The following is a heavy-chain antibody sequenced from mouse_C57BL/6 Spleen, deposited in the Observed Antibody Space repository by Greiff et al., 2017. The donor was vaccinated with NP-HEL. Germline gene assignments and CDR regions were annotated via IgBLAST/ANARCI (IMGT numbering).Heavy chain of an antibody. CDR1: GYSITSGYD. D-gene: IGHD2-2*01. CDR3: ARYGYDGTGYYFDY. CDR2: ISYSGST. Sequence: VQLQESGPGMVKPSQSLSLTCTVTGYSITSGYDWHWIRHFPGNKLEWMGYISYSGSTNYNPSLKSRISITHDTSKNHFFLKLNSVTTEDTATYYCARYGYDGTGYYFDYWGQGTTLTVSS. J-gene: IGHJ2*01. V-gene: IGHV3-1*01.